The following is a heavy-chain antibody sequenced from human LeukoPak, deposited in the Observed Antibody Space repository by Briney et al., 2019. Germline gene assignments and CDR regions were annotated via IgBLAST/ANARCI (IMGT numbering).Heavy chain of an antibody. J-gene: IGHJ5*02. Sequence: SETLSLTCAVYGGSFSGYYWSWIRQPPGKGLEWIGYIYYSGSTNYNPSLKSRVTISVDTSKNQFSLKLSSVTAADTAVYYCARDLSYGYNWFDPWGQGTLVTVSS. CDR1: GGSFSGYY. D-gene: IGHD5-18*01. V-gene: IGHV4-59*01. CDR3: ARDLSYGYNWFDP. CDR2: IYYSGST.